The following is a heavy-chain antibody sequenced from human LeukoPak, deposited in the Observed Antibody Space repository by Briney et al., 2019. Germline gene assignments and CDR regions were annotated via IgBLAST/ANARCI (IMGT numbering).Heavy chain of an antibody. J-gene: IGHJ4*02. CDR2: IYYSGST. Sequence: SETLSLTCTVSGGSISSYYWSWIRQPPGKGLEWIGYIYYSGSTNYNPSLKSRVTISVDTSKNQFSLKLSSVTAADTAVYYCARVLVSAITMVRGVIISNKFDYWGQGTLVTVSS. D-gene: IGHD3-10*01. CDR1: GGSISSYY. V-gene: IGHV4-59*08. CDR3: ARVLVSAITMVRGVIISNKFDY.